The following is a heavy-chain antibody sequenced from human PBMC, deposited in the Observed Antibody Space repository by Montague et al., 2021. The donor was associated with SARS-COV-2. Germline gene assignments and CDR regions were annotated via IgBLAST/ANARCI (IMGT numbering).Heavy chain of an antibody. J-gene: IGHJ4*02. CDR2: MYYSGNT. CDR3: AKEFGSGSINPTY. CDR1: ISSSRYY. Sequence: SETLSLTCTVSISSSRYYWDWIRQPSGKGLEWIGSMYYSGNTYYNPSLRSRVTISVDTSKNQFSLQLRSVTAADTAVYFCAKEFGSGSINPTYWGQGVLVTVSS. V-gene: IGHV4-39*07. D-gene: IGHD3-10*01.